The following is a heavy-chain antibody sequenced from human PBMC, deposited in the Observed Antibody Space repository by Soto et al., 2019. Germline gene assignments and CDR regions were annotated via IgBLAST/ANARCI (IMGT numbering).Heavy chain of an antibody. V-gene: IGHV1-18*01. CDR1: GYTFTNYG. CDR3: ARSRAGGTWEQYPSFYFDY. J-gene: IGHJ4*02. CDR2: ISTYNGDR. D-gene: IGHD1-26*01. Sequence: QVLLVQCGAEVKKPGASVKVACKASGYTFTNYGISWVRQAPGQGLEWLGWISTYNGDRDFAQKVQGRVTMTTDTSTTTAYMELRSLRSNDTAVYYCARSRAGGTWEQYPSFYFDYWGQGALVTVS.